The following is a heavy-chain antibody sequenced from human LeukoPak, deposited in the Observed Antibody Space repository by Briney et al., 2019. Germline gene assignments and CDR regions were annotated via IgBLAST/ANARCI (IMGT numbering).Heavy chain of an antibody. CDR2: IWYDGSNK. D-gene: IGHD1-14*01. V-gene: IGHV3-33*01. CDR3: AREETGNPGGY. J-gene: IGHJ4*02. Sequence: PGRSLRLSCAASGFTFSSYGMHWVRQAPGKGLEWVAVIWYDGSNKYYADSVKGRFTISRDNSKNTLYLQINSLRAEDTAVYYCAREETGNPGGYWGQGTLVTVSS. CDR1: GFTFSSYG.